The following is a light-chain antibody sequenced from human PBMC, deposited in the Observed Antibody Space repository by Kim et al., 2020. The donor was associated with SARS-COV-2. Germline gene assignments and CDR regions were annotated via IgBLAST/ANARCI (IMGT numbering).Light chain of an antibody. V-gene: IGLV3-19*01. CDR2: GKN. CDR3: NSRDSSGNHWV. J-gene: IGLJ3*02. Sequence: AVGQKVRITCQGDSLRSYYASWYQQKPGQAHVLVIYGKNNRPSGIPDRFSGSSSGNTASLTITGAQAEDEADYYCNSRDSSGNHWVFGGGTQLTVL. CDR1: SLRSYY.